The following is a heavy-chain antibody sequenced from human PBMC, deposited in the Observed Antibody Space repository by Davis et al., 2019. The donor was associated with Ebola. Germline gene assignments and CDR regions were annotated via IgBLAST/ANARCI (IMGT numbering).Heavy chain of an antibody. D-gene: IGHD3-3*01. CDR2: ISSSSSYT. CDR3: AKAPRITIFGVVIGWFDP. V-gene: IGHV3-11*05. Sequence: LSLTCTVSGGSISSGDYSWSWIRQAPGKGLEWVSYISSSSSYTNYADSVKGRFTISRDNAKNTLYLQMNNLRAEDTAVYYCAKAPRITIFGVVIGWFDPWGQGTLVTVSS. CDR1: GGSISSGDYS. J-gene: IGHJ5*02.